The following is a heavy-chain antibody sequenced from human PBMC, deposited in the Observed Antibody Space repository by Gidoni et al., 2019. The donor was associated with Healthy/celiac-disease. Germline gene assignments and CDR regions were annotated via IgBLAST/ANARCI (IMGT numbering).Heavy chain of an antibody. CDR1: GFTFSSYD. CDR3: ARAHSDSSGFPPPPDY. J-gene: IGHJ4*02. Sequence: EVQLVASGGGLVQPGGSLRLSCSASGFTFSSYDMHWVRQATGKGLEWVSAIGTAGDTYYPGSVKGRFTISRENAKNSLYLQMNSLRAGDTAVYYCARAHSDSSGFPPPPDYWGQGTLVTVSS. CDR2: IGTAGDT. V-gene: IGHV3-13*04. D-gene: IGHD3-22*01.